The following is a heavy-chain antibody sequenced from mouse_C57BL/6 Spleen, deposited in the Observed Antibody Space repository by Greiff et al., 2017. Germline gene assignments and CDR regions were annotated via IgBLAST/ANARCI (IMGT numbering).Heavy chain of an antibody. CDR2: ISNLAYSI. Sequence: EVKLQESGGGLVQPGGSLKLSCAASGFTFSDYGMAWVRQAPRKGPEWVAFISNLAYSIYYADTVTGRFTISRENAKNTLYLEMSSLRSEDTAMYYCARQDTTVVHAMDYWGQGTSVTVSS. CDR3: ARQDTTVVHAMDY. V-gene: IGHV5-15*01. CDR1: GFTFSDYG. J-gene: IGHJ4*01. D-gene: IGHD1-1*01.